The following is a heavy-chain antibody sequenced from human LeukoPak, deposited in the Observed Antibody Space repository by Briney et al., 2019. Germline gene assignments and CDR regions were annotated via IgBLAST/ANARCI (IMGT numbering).Heavy chain of an antibody. V-gene: IGHV1-2*02. Sequence: ASVKVSCHASGYTFTVYYMQWVRQAPGQGLEWMGWINPNSGGTNYAQKFQGRVTMTRDTSISTAYMELSRLRSDDTAVYYCARGDSSRWYWSGISDYWRQGTLVTVSS. CDR2: INPNSGGT. CDR3: ARGDSSRWYWSGISDY. D-gene: IGHD6-13*01. J-gene: IGHJ4*02. CDR1: GYTFTVYY.